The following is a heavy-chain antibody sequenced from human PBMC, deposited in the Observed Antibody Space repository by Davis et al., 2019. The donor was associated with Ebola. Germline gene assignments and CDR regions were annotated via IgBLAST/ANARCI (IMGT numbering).Heavy chain of an antibody. D-gene: IGHD4-11*01. CDR2: INAGNGNT. J-gene: IGHJ4*02. CDR1: GYTFTSFD. CDR3: ARGHNYAHEY. V-gene: IGHV1-3*01. Sequence: ASVKVSCNASGYTFTSFDIHWVRQAPGQRLEWMGWINAGNGNTKYSQKFQGRVTIIRDTSASTAYMELSSLRYDDTADYYCARGHNYAHEYWGQGTLVTVSS.